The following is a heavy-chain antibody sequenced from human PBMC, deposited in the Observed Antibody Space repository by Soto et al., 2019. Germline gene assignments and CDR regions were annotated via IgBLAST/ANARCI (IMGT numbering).Heavy chain of an antibody. CDR3: AKGLNKYNWHFGYLDD. V-gene: IGHV3-30*18. CDR2: ISYDGTNK. J-gene: IGHJ4*02. Sequence: QVQLVESGGGVVQPGRSLRLSCAASGFTFSNYGMHWVRQAPGKGLEWVAIISYDGTNKYYADSVKGRITISRDNSKNTLYVQLYSLRAEDTAIYYCAKGLNKYNWHFGYLDDWGQGTLVTVSS. CDR1: GFTFSNYG. D-gene: IGHD1-7*01.